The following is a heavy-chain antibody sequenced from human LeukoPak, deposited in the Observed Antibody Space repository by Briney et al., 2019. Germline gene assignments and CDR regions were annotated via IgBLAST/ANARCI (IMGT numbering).Heavy chain of an antibody. V-gene: IGHV1-18*01. J-gene: IGHJ5*02. D-gene: IGHD2-2*01. CDR3: ARYQERSTSFVIDP. Sequence: GASVKVSCKASGYTFTSYGISWVRQAPGQGLEWMGWISAYNGNTNYAQKLQGRVTMTTDTSTSKAYMELRSLSSADTAVYYCARYQERSTSFVIDPWGQGTLVTVSS. CDR1: GYTFTSYG. CDR2: ISAYNGNT.